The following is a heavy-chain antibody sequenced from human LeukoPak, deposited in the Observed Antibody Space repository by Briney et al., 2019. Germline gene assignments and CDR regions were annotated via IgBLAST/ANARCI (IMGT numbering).Heavy chain of an antibody. J-gene: IGHJ4*02. CDR2: IKSKTDGGTT. CDR1: GFTFSNAW. V-gene: IGHV3-15*01. CDR3: TTASRGYSDGFLFDY. Sequence: GGSLRLSCAASGFTFSNAWMSWVRQAPGKGLEWVGRIKSKTDGGTTDYAAPVKGRFTISRDDSKNTLYLQMNSLKTEDTAVYYCTTASRGYSDGFLFDYWGQGTLVTVSS. D-gene: IGHD5-18*01.